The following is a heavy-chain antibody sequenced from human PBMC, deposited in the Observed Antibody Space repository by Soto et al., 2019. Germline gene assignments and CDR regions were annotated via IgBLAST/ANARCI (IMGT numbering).Heavy chain of an antibody. CDR2: IWYDGSNK. J-gene: IGHJ6*02. CDR3: ARDMDSLYYYYGMDV. Sequence: GGSLRLSCAASGFTFSSYGMHWVRQAPGKGLEWVAVIWYDGSNKYYADSVKGRFTISRDNSKNTLYLQMNSLRAEDTAVYYCARDMDSLYYYYGMDVWGQGTTVTVSS. CDR1: GFTFSSYG. D-gene: IGHD2-2*03. V-gene: IGHV3-33*01.